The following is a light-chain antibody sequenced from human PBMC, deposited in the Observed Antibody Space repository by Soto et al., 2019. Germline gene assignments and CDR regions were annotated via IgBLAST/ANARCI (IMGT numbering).Light chain of an antibody. V-gene: IGKV1-5*03. CDR3: QQYNSYPCT. CDR1: QSINSW. CDR2: KAS. Sequence: DIQMTQSPSTLSASVGDRVTITCRASQSINSWLAWYQQKPGKAPKLLIYKASSLESGVPSRFSGSGSGTEFTLTISSLQPHDFATYYCQQYNSYPCTLGQGTKVEIK. J-gene: IGKJ1*01.